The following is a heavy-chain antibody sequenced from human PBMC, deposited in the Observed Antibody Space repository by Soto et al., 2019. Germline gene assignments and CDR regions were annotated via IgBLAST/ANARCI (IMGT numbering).Heavy chain of an antibody. CDR1: GFTFSSYA. V-gene: IGHV3-30-3*01. CDR3: ARPLWRNDYNWGYFDL. D-gene: IGHD4-4*01. Sequence: QVQLVESGGGVVQPGRSLRLSCAASGFTFSSYAMHWVCQAPGKGLGWVAVISYDGSNKYYADSVKGRFTISRDNSKNTLYLQMNSLRAEDTAVYYCARPLWRNDYNWGYFDLWGRGTLVTVSS. CDR2: ISYDGSNK. J-gene: IGHJ2*01.